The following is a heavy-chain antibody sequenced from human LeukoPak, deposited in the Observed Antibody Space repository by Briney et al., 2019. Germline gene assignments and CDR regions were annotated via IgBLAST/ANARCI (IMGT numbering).Heavy chain of an antibody. D-gene: IGHD4-17*01. CDR2: IYYSGST. CDR1: GGSISSYY. V-gene: IGHV4-59*01. J-gene: IGHJ3*02. CDR3: ARDRGDYVPNAFDI. Sequence: SETLSLTCTVSGGSISSYYWSWIRQPPGKGLEWIGYIYYSGSTIHNPSLKSRVTISEDTSKNQFSLKLSSVTAADTAVYYCARDRGDYVPNAFDIWGQETMVTVSS.